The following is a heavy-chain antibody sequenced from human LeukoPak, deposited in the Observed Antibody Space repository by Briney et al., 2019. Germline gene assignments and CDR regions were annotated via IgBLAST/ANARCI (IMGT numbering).Heavy chain of an antibody. CDR2: INHSGST. CDR1: GGSISSYY. Sequence: SETLSLTCTVSGGSISSYYWSWIRQPPGKGLEWIGEINHSGSTNYNPSLKSRVTISVDTSKNQFSLKLSSVTAADTAVYYCARAWRGNYYDSSGPSPLFDYWGQGTLVTVSS. D-gene: IGHD3-22*01. J-gene: IGHJ4*02. CDR3: ARAWRGNYYDSSGPSPLFDY. V-gene: IGHV4-34*01.